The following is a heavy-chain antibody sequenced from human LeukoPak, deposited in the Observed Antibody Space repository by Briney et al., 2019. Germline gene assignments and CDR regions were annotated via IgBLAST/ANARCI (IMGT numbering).Heavy chain of an antibody. J-gene: IGHJ6*04. CDR3: ARESSPPAYGMDV. D-gene: IGHD2-15*01. Sequence: GASLTISCKGSGYSFTNYWIGWVRQMPGKGLEWVAIIYPGDSDTRYSPSFQGQVTISADKSISTAYLQWSSLKASDTAMYYCARESSPPAYGMDVWGKGTTVTVSS. CDR2: IYPGDSDT. V-gene: IGHV5-51*01. CDR1: GYSFTNYW.